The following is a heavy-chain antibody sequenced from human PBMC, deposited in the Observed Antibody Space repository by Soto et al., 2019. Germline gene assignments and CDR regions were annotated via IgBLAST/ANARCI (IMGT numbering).Heavy chain of an antibody. Sequence: EVQLVESGGGLLKPGGSLRLTCAGSGFTFSNAWMSWVRQAPGKGLEWVARIKSKSDGETTDYAAPVKGRFTILRDDSKNTVFLQMNSLKTEDTAVYYCTTGWYFDLWGRGTLVTVSS. CDR3: TTGWYFDL. J-gene: IGHJ2*01. CDR2: IKSKSDGETT. CDR1: GFTFSNAW. V-gene: IGHV3-15*01.